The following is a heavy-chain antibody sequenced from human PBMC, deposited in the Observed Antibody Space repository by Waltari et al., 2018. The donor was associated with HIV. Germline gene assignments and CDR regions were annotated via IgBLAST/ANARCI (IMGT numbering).Heavy chain of an antibody. J-gene: IGHJ6*02. CDR3: TTESFTILWLMDV. V-gene: IGHV3-15*01. CDR2: IKSKTDGGTT. D-gene: IGHD3-3*01. CDR1: GFHSSNAG. Sequence: EVQLVESGGGLVKPGGSLRLSCAASGFHSSNAGMSWVRQAPGKGLEWVGRIKSKTDGGTTDYAAPVKGRFTISRDDSKNTLYLQMNSLKTEDTAVYYCTTESFTILWLMDVWGQGTTVTVSS.